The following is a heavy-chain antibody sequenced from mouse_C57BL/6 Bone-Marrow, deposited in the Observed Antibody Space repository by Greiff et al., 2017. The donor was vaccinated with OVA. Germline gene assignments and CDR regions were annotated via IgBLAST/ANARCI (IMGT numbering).Heavy chain of an antibody. CDR2: IYPGDGDT. Sequence: VMLVESGPELVKPGASVKISCKASGYAFSSSWMNWVKQRPGKGLEWIGRIYPGDGDTNYNGKFKGKATLTADKSSSTAYMQLSSLTSEDSAVYFCARSDTTVPLDYWGQGTTLTVSS. D-gene: IGHD1-1*01. CDR3: ARSDTTVPLDY. J-gene: IGHJ2*01. CDR1: GYAFSSSW. V-gene: IGHV1-82*01.